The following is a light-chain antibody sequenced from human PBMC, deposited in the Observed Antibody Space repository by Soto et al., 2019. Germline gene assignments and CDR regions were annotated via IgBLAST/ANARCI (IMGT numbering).Light chain of an antibody. CDR1: QSVSSSY. Sequence: EIVLTQSPGTLSLSPGERATLPCRAIQSVSSSYFAWYQQKPGQSPRLLIYGASSRTTGIPDRFSGSGSGTDFTLSISRLEPEDFAVYYCQQYGSAPWSFGQGTKVEIK. J-gene: IGKJ1*01. CDR3: QQYGSAPWS. CDR2: GAS. V-gene: IGKV3-20*01.